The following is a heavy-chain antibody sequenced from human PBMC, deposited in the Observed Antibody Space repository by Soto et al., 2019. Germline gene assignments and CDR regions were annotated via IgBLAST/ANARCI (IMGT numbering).Heavy chain of an antibody. CDR3: AREDYFTPPGWFDP. J-gene: IGHJ5*02. V-gene: IGHV3-33*01. Sequence: GGSLRLSCAASGFTFSSYGMHWVRQAPGKGLEWVAVIWYDGSNKYYADSVKGRFTISRDNSKNTLYLQMNSLRAEDTAVYYCAREDYFTPPGWFDPWGQGTLVTVSS. D-gene: IGHD4-17*01. CDR2: IWYDGSNK. CDR1: GFTFSSYG.